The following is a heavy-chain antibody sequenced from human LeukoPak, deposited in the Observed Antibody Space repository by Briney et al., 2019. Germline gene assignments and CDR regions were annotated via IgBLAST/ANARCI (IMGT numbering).Heavy chain of an antibody. D-gene: IGHD2-15*01. J-gene: IGHJ3*02. CDR3: ARDLDSAAFAI. V-gene: IGHV7-4-1*02. CDR1: GYTFTSYA. CDR2: IRTSTGSP. Sequence: ASVKVSCKASGYTFTSYAVNGVRQAPGQGLEYMGWIRTSTGSPTYAQGFTGRFVFSLATSVNTAYLQISSLKAEDTAVYYCARDLDSAAFAIWGQGTMVTVSS.